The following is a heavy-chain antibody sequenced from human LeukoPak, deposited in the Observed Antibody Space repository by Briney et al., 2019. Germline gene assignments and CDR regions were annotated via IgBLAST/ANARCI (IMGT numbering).Heavy chain of an antibody. CDR1: GFTFSRYW. CDR3: ARIGYCSGVSCLDAFDI. D-gene: IGHD2-15*01. J-gene: IGHJ3*02. Sequence: GGSLRLSCAASGFTFSRYWMSWVRQAPGKGLEWVANIKQDGSQKYYVDSVKGRFTISRGNAKNSLYLQMNSLRAEDTAVYYCARIGYCSGVSCLDAFDIWGQGTMVTVSS. CDR2: IKQDGSQK. V-gene: IGHV3-7*04.